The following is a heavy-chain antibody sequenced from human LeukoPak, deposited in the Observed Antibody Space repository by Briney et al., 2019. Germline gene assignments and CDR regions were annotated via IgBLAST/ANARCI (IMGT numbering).Heavy chain of an antibody. V-gene: IGHV3-11*05. CDR2: ISSSSSYT. CDR1: GFTFSSYA. D-gene: IGHD2-2*01. Sequence: GGSLRLSCAASGFTFSSYAMSWVRQAPGKGLEWVSYISSSSSYTNYADSVKGRFTISRDNAKNSLYLQMNSLRAEDTAVYYCAREPSDVVVVPADDYGMDVWGQGTTVTVSS. J-gene: IGHJ6*02. CDR3: AREPSDVVVVPADDYGMDV.